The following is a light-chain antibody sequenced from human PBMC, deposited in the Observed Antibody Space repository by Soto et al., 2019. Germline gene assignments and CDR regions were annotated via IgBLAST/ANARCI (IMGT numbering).Light chain of an antibody. Sequence: QSALTQPPSASGSPGQSVAISCTGTASDIGGYTFVSWYQQHPGKAPKLLIYDVNKRPSGVPDRFSGSKSGNTASLTVSGLHAEDEAYYYCSAHGGTNPYVFGTGTKLTVL. V-gene: IGLV2-8*01. CDR3: SAHGGTNPYV. CDR2: DVN. CDR1: ASDIGGYTF. J-gene: IGLJ1*01.